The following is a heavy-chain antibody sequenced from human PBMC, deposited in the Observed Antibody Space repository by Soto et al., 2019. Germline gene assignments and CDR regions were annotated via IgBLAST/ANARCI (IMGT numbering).Heavy chain of an antibody. J-gene: IGHJ4*02. V-gene: IGHV3-11*05. D-gene: IGHD3-9*01. CDR3: ARTGSLFDWLYDY. CDR2: ISSSSSYT. CDR1: GFTFSDYY. Sequence: QVQLVESGGGLVKPGGSLRLSCAASGFTFSDYYMSWIRQAPGKGLEWVSYISSSSSYTNYADSVKGRFTISRDNAKNSLYLQMNSLRAEDTAVYYCARTGSLFDWLYDYWGQGTLVTVSS.